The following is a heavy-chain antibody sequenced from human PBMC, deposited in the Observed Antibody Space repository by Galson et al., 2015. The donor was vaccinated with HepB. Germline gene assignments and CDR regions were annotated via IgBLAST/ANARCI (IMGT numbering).Heavy chain of an antibody. CDR3: AGEEARGLEFDY. V-gene: IGHV1-69*13. Sequence: SVKVSCKASGGTFSSYAISCVRQAPGQGLEWMGGIIPIFGTANYAQKFQGRVTITADESTSTAYMELSSLRSEDTAVYYCAGEEARGLEFDYWGQGTLVTVSS. CDR2: IIPIFGTA. J-gene: IGHJ4*02. D-gene: IGHD1-1*01. CDR1: GGTFSSYA.